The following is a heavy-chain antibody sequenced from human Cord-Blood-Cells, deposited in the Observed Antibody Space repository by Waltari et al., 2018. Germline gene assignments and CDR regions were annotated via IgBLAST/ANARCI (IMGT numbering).Heavy chain of an antibody. Sequence: QVQLQESGPGLVKPSETLSLTCTVSGYSISSGYYWGWIRQPPGKGLGWIGSIYHSGTTSYNPALKSRVTQSVNTSKNQFSLRLSSVTAADTAVYYCARDSEAYGGGDCYDSSFDDWGQGTLVTVSS. V-gene: IGHV4-38-2*02. D-gene: IGHD2-21*01. CDR1: GYSISSGYY. J-gene: IGHJ4*02. CDR2: IYHSGTT. CDR3: ARDSEAYGGGDCYDSSFDD.